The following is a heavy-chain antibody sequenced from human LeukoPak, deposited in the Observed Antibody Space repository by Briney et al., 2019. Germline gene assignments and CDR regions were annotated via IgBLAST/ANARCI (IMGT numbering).Heavy chain of an antibody. CDR3: ARAGAVSGAYDAFDI. D-gene: IGHD6-19*01. CDR2: IIPILGIA. Sequence: ASVTVSCKASGGTFSSYAISWVGQAPGQGLEWLGRIIPILGIANYAQKFQGRVTITADKSTSTAYMELSSLRSEDTAVYYCARAGAVSGAYDAFDIWGRGTMVIVSS. CDR1: GGTFSSYA. J-gene: IGHJ3*02. V-gene: IGHV1-69*04.